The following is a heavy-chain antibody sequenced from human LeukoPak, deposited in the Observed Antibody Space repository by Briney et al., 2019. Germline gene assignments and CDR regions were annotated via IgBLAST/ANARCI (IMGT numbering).Heavy chain of an antibody. CDR2: ISSSSSYI. CDR1: GFTFSSYS. V-gene: IGHV3-21*01. Sequence: GGSLRLSCAASGFTFSSYSMNWVRQAPGKGLEWVSSISSSSSYIHYADSVKGRFTISRDNAKNSLYLQMNSLRAEDTAVYYCAREYYYDSRAPGAFDIWGQGTMVTVSS. CDR3: AREYYYDSRAPGAFDI. J-gene: IGHJ3*02. D-gene: IGHD3-22*01.